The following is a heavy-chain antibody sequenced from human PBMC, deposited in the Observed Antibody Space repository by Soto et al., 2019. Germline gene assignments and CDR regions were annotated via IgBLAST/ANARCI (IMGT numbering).Heavy chain of an antibody. Sequence: PQTLSLTRTPPGGSISRADYYWRWIRQPPGKGLEWIGYIYYSGSTNYNPSLKSRVTISVDTSKNRFALKLSSVTAADTAVYCCAGDIGYCDWFSIWFGPLGQGTLGTVAS. CDR1: GGSISRADYY. CDR3: AGDIGYCDWFSIWFGP. V-gene: IGHV4-30-4*01. D-gene: IGHD3-9*01. CDR2: IYYSGST. J-gene: IGHJ5*02.